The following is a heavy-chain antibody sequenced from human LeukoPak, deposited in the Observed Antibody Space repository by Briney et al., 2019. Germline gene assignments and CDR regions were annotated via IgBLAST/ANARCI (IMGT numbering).Heavy chain of an antibody. CDR1: GFTLSSYA. D-gene: IGHD3-16*01. CDR2: ISGGGGST. Sequence: GGSLRLSCAASGFTLSSYAMSWVRQAPGKGLEWVSGISGGGGSTYYADSVKGRFTISRDNSKNTLYVQMNSLRAEDTAVYYCAKVPRGGDYFDSWGLGTLVTVSS. J-gene: IGHJ4*02. CDR3: AKVPRGGDYFDS. V-gene: IGHV3-23*01.